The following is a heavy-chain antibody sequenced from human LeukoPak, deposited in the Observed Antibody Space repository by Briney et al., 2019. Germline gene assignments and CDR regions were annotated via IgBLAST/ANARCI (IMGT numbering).Heavy chain of an antibody. J-gene: IGHJ4*02. Sequence: SETLSLTCTVSGDSISSSNYYWGWIRQPPGKGLERIGSIYYSGSTYYNPSLKSRVTISVDTSKKQFSLKLSSVTAADTAVYYCARGIAAAMLYYFDYWGQGTLVTVSS. CDR1: GDSISSSNYY. CDR2: IYYSGST. V-gene: IGHV4-39*01. CDR3: ARGIAAAMLYYFDY. D-gene: IGHD6-25*01.